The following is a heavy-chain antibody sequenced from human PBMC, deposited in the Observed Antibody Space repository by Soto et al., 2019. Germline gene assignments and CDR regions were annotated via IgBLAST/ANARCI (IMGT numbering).Heavy chain of an antibody. D-gene: IGHD1-7*01. CDR1: GYTLTELS. V-gene: IGHV1-24*01. J-gene: IGHJ4*02. Sequence: GASVKVSCKVSGYTLTELSMHWVRQAPGKGLEWMGGFDPEDGETIYAQKFQGRVTMTEDTSTDTAYMELSSLRSEDTAVYYCATARDITGTTPVDYWGQGTLVTVSS. CDR3: ATARDITGTTPVDY. CDR2: FDPEDGET.